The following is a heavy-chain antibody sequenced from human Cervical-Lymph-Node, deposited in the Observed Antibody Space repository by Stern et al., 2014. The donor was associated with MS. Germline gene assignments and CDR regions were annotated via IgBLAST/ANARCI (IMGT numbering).Heavy chain of an antibody. V-gene: IGHV4-39*01. Sequence: QLQLQESGPGLVKPSETLYLTCAVSGDSISSYTHYWAWIRQPPGKGLEWIGSGYYSAATYYTPPLKSPVTISVDTTKNHFSLGLNPVTAADTAVYYCAKHACTGAACPFDLWGQGTLVTVSS. D-gene: IGHD2-8*02. CDR3: AKHACTGAACPFDL. J-gene: IGHJ4*02. CDR1: GDSISSYTHY. CDR2: GYYSAAT.